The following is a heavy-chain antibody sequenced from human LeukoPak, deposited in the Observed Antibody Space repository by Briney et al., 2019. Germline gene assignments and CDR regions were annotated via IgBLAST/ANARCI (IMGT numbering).Heavy chain of an antibody. J-gene: IGHJ4*02. D-gene: IGHD3-22*01. CDR3: ARPGYYDSSSYYYVLDY. Sequence: GESLKISCKGSGYTFTSYWIGWVRRMPGKGLEWMGIIYPGDSDTGYSPSFQGQVTISADKSISTAYLQWSSLKASDTAMYYCARPGYYDSSSYYYVLDYWGQGTLVTVSS. V-gene: IGHV5-51*01. CDR1: GYTFTSYW. CDR2: IYPGDSDT.